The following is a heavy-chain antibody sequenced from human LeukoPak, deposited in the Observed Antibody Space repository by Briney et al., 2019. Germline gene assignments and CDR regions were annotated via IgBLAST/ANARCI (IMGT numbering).Heavy chain of an antibody. CDR2: ISSSSSYI. CDR3: ARDRSLYYYDSSGYYYLH. D-gene: IGHD3-22*01. J-gene: IGHJ4*02. Sequence: GGSLRLSCAASGFTFSSYSMNWVRQAPGKGLEWVSSISSSSSYIYYADSVKGRFTISRDNAKNSLYLQMNSLRAEDTAVYYCARDRSLYYYDSSGYYYLHWGQGTLVTVSS. V-gene: IGHV3-21*01. CDR1: GFTFSSYS.